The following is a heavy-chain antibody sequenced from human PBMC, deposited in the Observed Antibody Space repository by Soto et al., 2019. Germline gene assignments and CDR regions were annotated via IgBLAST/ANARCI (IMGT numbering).Heavy chain of an antibody. CDR2: IIPIFGTA. D-gene: IGHD2-21*02. Sequence: SVKVSCKASGGTFSSYAISWVRQAPGQGLEWMGGIIPIFGTANYAQKFQGRVTITADESTSTAYMELSSLRSEDTAVYYCASTLINCGGDCYSFYYGMDVWGQGTTVTVSS. J-gene: IGHJ6*02. V-gene: IGHV1-69*13. CDR1: GGTFSSYA. CDR3: ASTLINCGGDCYSFYYGMDV.